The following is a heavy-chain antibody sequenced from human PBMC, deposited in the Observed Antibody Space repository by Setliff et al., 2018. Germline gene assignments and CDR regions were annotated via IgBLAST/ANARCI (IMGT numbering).Heavy chain of an antibody. D-gene: IGHD3-22*01. J-gene: IGHJ6*03. CDR1: GGTFSSYG. CDR3: VREGVDSRSSTDYRYYMDV. V-gene: IGHV1-69*05. CDR2: TIPIFGTT. Sequence: ASVKVYCKASGGTFSSYGISWVRQAPGQGLEWMGGTIPIFGTTDYAQKFQGRVTIITDESTSTAFMQLSSLRSEDTAVYYCVREGVDSRSSTDYRYYMDVWGKGTTVTVS.